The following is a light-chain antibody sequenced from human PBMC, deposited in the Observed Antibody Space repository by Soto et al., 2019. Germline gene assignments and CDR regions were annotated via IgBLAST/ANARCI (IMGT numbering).Light chain of an antibody. CDR2: DAS. CDR3: QQRGNWPYT. CDR1: QSVSSY. Sequence: EIVLTQSPATLSLSPGERATLSCRASQSVSSYLAWYQQKLGQPPRLLIYDASNRATGIPARFSGSGSGTDFTLTISSLEPEDFAVYYCQQRGNWPYTFGQGTKLEIK. V-gene: IGKV3-11*01. J-gene: IGKJ2*01.